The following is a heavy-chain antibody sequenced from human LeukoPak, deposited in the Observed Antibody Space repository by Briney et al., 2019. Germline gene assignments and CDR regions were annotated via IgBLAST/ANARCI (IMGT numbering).Heavy chain of an antibody. CDR2: INPNSGGT. CDR1: GYTFTGYY. D-gene: IGHD2-15*01. V-gene: IGHV1-2*02. J-gene: IGHJ4*02. Sequence: ASVKVSRKASGYTFTGYYMHWVRQAPGQGLEWMGWINPNSGGTNYAQKFQGRVTMTRDTSISTAYMELSRLRSDDTAVYYCARENCSGGSCYLGYWGQGTLVTVSS. CDR3: ARENCSGGSCYLGY.